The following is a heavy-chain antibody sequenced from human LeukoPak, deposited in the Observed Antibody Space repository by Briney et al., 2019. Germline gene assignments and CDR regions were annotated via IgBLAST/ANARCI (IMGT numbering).Heavy chain of an antibody. CDR3: ARDCQPLVWPYYYYGMDV. V-gene: IGHV4-34*01. D-gene: IGHD6-13*01. Sequence: SETLSLTCAVYGGSFSGYYWSWIRQPPGKGLEWIGEINHSGSTNYNPSLKSRVTISVDTSKNQFSLKLSSVTAADTAVYYCARDCQPLVWPYYYYGMDVWGQGTTVTASS. CDR2: INHSGST. J-gene: IGHJ6*02. CDR1: GGSFSGYY.